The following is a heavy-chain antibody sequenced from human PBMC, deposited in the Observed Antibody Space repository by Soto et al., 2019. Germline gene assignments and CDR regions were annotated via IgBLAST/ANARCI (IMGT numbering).Heavy chain of an antibody. CDR2: ISAYNGNT. Sequence: ASVKVSCKASGYTFTSYGISWVRQAPGQGLEWMGWISAYNGNTNYAQKLQGRVTMTTDTSTSTAYMELRSLRSDDTAVYYCARDSPGYYDMLTGYYNTWGQGTLVTVSS. J-gene: IGHJ5*02. CDR1: GYTFTSYG. V-gene: IGHV1-18*01. D-gene: IGHD3-9*01. CDR3: ARDSPGYYDMLTGYYNT.